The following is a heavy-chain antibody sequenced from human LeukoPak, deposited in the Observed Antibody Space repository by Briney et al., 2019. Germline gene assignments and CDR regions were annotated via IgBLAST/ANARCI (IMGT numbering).Heavy chain of an antibody. V-gene: IGHV3-23*01. CDR2: ISGSGGST. Sequence: GGSLRLSCAASGFTFGSYAMNWVRQTPGKGLEWVSAISGSGGSTYYADSVKGTFTISRDNSKNTLYLQMNSLRAEDTAVYYCAKDRNYDILTGYPIFDYWGQGTLVTVSS. CDR3: AKDRNYDILTGYPIFDY. D-gene: IGHD3-9*01. J-gene: IGHJ4*02. CDR1: GFTFGSYA.